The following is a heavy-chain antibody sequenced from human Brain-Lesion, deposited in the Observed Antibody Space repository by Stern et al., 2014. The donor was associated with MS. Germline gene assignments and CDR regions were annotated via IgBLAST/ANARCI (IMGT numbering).Heavy chain of an antibody. Sequence: QVQLVQSGAEVKKPGASGKVSCKTSGYIFTGYYIHWVRQAPGQGLEWMAWINPNTGGTKYAQKFQGRVPMSRDTSISTAYVELSSLTSDDTAVYYCARDQRGITIFGVVTDYYYLGMDVWGQGTTVTVSS. CDR1: GYIFTGYY. CDR2: INPNTGGT. J-gene: IGHJ6*02. CDR3: ARDQRGITIFGVVTDYYYLGMDV. V-gene: IGHV1-2*02. D-gene: IGHD3-3*01.